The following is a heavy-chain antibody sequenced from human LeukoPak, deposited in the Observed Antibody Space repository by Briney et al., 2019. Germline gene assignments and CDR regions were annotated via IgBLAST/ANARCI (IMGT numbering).Heavy chain of an antibody. CDR2: ISYDGSNK. J-gene: IGHJ4*02. CDR1: GFTFSSYG. Sequence: GGSLRLSCAASGFTFSSYGMHWVRQAPGKELEWVAVISYDGSNKYYADSVKGRFTISRDNSKNTLYLQMNSLRAEDTAVYYCAKVIWAAAGQRGAYFDYWGQGTLVTVSS. V-gene: IGHV3-30*18. CDR3: AKVIWAAAGQRGAYFDY. D-gene: IGHD6-13*01.